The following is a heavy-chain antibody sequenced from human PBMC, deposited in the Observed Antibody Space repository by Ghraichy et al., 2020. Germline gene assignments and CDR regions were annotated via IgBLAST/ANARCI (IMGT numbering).Heavy chain of an antibody. CDR3: AKAGTNWGLYPDY. CDR1: GYTFTSYD. D-gene: IGHD1/OR15-1a*01. V-gene: IGHV1-8*02. CDR2: INPNRGNT. Sequence: ASVKVSCKASGYTFTSYDINWVRQATGQGLEWMGWINPNRGNTGYAQKFQGRVTMTRNTSISTAYMELSSLRSEDTAVYYCAKAGTNWGLYPDYWGQGTLVTVSS. J-gene: IGHJ4*02.